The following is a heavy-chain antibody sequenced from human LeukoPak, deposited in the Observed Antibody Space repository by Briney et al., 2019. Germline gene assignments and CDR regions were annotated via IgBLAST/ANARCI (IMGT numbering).Heavy chain of an antibody. J-gene: IGHJ4*02. CDR2: IIPIFGTA. Sequence: SVKVSCKASGGTFSSYAISWVRQAPGQGLEWMGGIIPIFGTANYAQKFQGRVTITADKSTSTAYMELSSLGSEDTAVYYCASEDGYSSSWYYFDYWGQGTLVTVSS. CDR3: ASEDGYSSSWYYFDY. D-gene: IGHD6-13*01. V-gene: IGHV1-69*06. CDR1: GGTFSSYA.